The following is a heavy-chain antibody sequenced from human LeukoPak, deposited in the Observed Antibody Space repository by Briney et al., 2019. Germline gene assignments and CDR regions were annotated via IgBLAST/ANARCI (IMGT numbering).Heavy chain of an antibody. V-gene: IGHV4-61*02. J-gene: IGHJ5*02. CDR1: GCSISSGSYY. CDR3: ARDRRWLQHNNWFDP. CDR2: IYTSGST. D-gene: IGHD5-24*01. Sequence: PSQTLSLTCTVSGCSISSGSYYWRWIRQPAGKGLEWIGRIYTSGSTNYNPSLKSRVTISVDTSKNQFSLKLSSVTAADTAVYYCARDRRWLQHNNWFDPWGQGTLVTVSS.